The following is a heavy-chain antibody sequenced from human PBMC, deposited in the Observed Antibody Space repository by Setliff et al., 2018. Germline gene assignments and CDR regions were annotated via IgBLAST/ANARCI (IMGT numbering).Heavy chain of an antibody. V-gene: IGHV3-7*03. CDR3: ARDRGSGWYRSGFQH. CDR1: GFIFSTYW. Sequence: GGSLRLSCAASGFIFSTYWMSWVRQAPGKGLEWVANINQYGSEKYYVDSVKGRFTISRDNAKNSLYLQMNSLRAEDTAVYYCARDRGSGWYRSGFQHWGQGTLVTVSS. J-gene: IGHJ1*01. D-gene: IGHD6-19*01. CDR2: INQYGSEK.